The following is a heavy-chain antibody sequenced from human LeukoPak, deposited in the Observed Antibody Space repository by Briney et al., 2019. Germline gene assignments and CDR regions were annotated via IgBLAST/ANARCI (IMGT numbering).Heavy chain of an antibody. D-gene: IGHD3-10*01. CDR1: GGSISSYY. Sequence: PSETLSLTCTVSGGSISSYYWSWIRQPPGKGLERIGYIYYSGSTNYNPSLKSRVTISVDTSKNQFSLKLSSVAAADTAVYYCARARYYGSGSYYQRDYYGMDVWGQGTTVTVSS. CDR3: ARARYYGSGSYYQRDYYGMDV. J-gene: IGHJ6*02. CDR2: IYYSGST. V-gene: IGHV4-59*01.